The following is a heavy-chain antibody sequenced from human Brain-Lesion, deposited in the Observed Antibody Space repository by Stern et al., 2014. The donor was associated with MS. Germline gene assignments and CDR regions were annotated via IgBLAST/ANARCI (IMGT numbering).Heavy chain of an antibody. CDR2: LHYGWGT. J-gene: IGHJ4*02. CDR1: GVSISTGDNY. Sequence: VQLVESGPGLVKPSQTLSLTCTLSGVSISTGDNYWSWIRQPPGKGPEWIGHLHYGWGTCFNPSLKSRATISADTSKNPLSLKMNSMTAADTAVYYCARVPDYGDAFFDYWGQGILVTVSS. D-gene: IGHD4-17*01. CDR3: ARVPDYGDAFFDY. V-gene: IGHV4-30-4*01.